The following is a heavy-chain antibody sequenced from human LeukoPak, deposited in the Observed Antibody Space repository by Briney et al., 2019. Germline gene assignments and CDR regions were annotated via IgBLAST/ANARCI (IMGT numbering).Heavy chain of an antibody. CDR2: ISISSSSI. CDR3: VRSARKYFDY. Sequence: PGGSLRLSCAASGFTFSSYMMNWVRQAPGKGLEWVSSISISSSSINYADSVKGRFTISRDNAKNSLYLQINSLRAEDTAVYYCVRSARKYFDYWGQGTLVTVSS. J-gene: IGHJ4*02. CDR1: GFTFSSYM. V-gene: IGHV3-21*01.